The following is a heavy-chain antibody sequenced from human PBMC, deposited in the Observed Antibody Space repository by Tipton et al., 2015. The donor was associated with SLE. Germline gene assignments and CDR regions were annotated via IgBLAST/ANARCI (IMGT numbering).Heavy chain of an antibody. Sequence: TLSLTCTVSGGSISSSSYYWGWIRQPPGKGLEWIGSIYYSGSTYYNPSLKSRVTISVDTSKNQFSLKLSSVTAADTAVYYCARASCSGGSCYSAAFDIWGQGTMVTVSS. CDR3: ARASCSGGSCYSAAFDI. J-gene: IGHJ3*02. V-gene: IGHV4-39*07. CDR1: GGSISSSSYY. D-gene: IGHD2-15*01. CDR2: IYYSGST.